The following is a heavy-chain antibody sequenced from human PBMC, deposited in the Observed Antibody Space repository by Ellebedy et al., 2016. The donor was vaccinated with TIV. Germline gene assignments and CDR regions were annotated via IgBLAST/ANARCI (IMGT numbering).Heavy chain of an antibody. CDR1: GAYISSTNW. Sequence: SETLSLTXVVSGAYISSTNWWSWVRQPPGRGLECLGQIYHTGSTTYNPSLRSRVTISVDKSKNQFSLILSSVTAADTAVYYCARVGASDGNPLDSWGQGTRVTVSS. D-gene: IGHD5-24*01. CDR2: IYHTGST. V-gene: IGHV4-4*02. CDR3: ARVGASDGNPLDS. J-gene: IGHJ4*02.